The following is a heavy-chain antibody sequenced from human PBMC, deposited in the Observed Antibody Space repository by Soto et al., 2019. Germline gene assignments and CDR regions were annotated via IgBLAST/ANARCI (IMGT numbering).Heavy chain of an antibody. V-gene: IGHV1-69*12. CDR1: GGTFSSYA. CDR2: IIPIFGTA. J-gene: IGHJ4*02. CDR3: GRGDSGGSSGYYYAGGDY. Sequence: QVQLVQSGAEVKKPGSSVKVSCKASGGTFSSYAISWVRQAPGQGLEWMGGIIPIFGTADYAQKFQGRVTINADESTGTAYMELSSLRSEDTAVYYCGRGDSGGSSGYYYAGGDYWGQGTLVTVSS. D-gene: IGHD3-22*01.